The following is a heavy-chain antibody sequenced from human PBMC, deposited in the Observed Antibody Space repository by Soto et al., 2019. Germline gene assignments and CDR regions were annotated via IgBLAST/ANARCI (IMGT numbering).Heavy chain of an antibody. V-gene: IGHV3-23*01. CDR2: ISGSGGST. D-gene: IGHD3-10*01. J-gene: IGHJ4*02. CDR1: GFTFSSYA. CDR3: AKVGPYRTPALWLYYFDY. Sequence: PGGSLRLSCAASGFTFSSYAMSWVRQAPGKGLEWVSAISGSGGSTYYADSVKGRFTISRDNSKNTLYLQMNSLRAEDTAVYYCAKVGPYRTPALWLYYFDYWGQGTLVTVSS.